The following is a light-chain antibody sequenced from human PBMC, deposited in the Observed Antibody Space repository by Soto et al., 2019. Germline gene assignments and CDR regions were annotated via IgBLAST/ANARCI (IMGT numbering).Light chain of an antibody. V-gene: IGLV2-14*01. CDR3: SSYTSSSSSV. CDR2: DVS. Sequence: QSVLTQPAAVSGSPGQSIAISCTGTSSDVGTYNSVSWYQQYPGKAPKLMIHDVSNRPSGVSDRFSGSKSGNTASLTISGLQSEDEADYYCSSYTSSSSSVFGSGTKVTVL. CDR1: SSDVGTYNS. J-gene: IGLJ1*01.